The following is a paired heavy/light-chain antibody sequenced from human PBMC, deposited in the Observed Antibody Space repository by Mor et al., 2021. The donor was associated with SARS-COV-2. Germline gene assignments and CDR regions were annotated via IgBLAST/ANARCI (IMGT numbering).Heavy chain of an antibody. CDR1: GFTFSSYS. J-gene: IGHJ4*02. CDR2: INYSSSTI. V-gene: IGHV3-48*01. Sequence: EVQLVESGGGLVQPGGSLRLSCAASGFTFSSYSMNWVRQAPGKGLEWVSYINYSSSTIYYADSVKGRFTISRDNAKNSLYLQMNSLRAEDTAVYYCARDRRYYDSSGLYYFDYWGQGTLVTVSS. D-gene: IGHD3-22*01. CDR3: ARDRRYYDSSGLYYFDY.
Light chain of an antibody. CDR1: SSNIGSNT. J-gene: IGLJ2*01. CDR2: SNN. V-gene: IGLV1-44*01. CDR3: AAWDDSLNVV. Sequence: QSVLTQPPSASGTPGQRVTISCSGSSSNIGSNTVNWYQQLPGTAPKLLIYSNNQRPSGVPDRFSASKSGTSASLAISGLQSEDEADYYCAAWDDSLNVVFGGGTKLTVL.